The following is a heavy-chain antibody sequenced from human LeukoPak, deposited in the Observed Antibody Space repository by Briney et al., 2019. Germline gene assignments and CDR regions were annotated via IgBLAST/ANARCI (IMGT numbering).Heavy chain of an antibody. J-gene: IGHJ3*02. CDR2: ISSSSSYI. CDR1: GFTFSSYN. D-gene: IGHD3-3*01. CDR3: ARDEYYDFWSGYYSWSAFDI. Sequence: GGSLRLSCAASGFTFSSYNMNWVRQAPGKGLEWVSSISSSSSYIYYADSVKGRFTISRDNAKNSLYLQMNSLRAEDTAVYYCARDEYYDFWSGYYSWSAFDIWGQGTMVTVSS. V-gene: IGHV3-21*01.